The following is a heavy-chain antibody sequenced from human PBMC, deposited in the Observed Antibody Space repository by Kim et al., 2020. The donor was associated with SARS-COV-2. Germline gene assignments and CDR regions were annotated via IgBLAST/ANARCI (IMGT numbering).Heavy chain of an antibody. D-gene: IGHD1-26*01. CDR3: ARAMVGVAGFFDC. Sequence: GESLTPSPPAPSPTFSNNYLSWVRQAPGKGLEWVSVIYSSGSTYYADSVKGRFTLSRDNSKNTLYLQMNSLRAEDAAVYYCARAMVGVAGFFDCWGQGTLVTVSS. CDR2: IYSSGST. V-gene: IGHV3-53*01. CDR1: SPTFSNNY. J-gene: IGHJ4*02.